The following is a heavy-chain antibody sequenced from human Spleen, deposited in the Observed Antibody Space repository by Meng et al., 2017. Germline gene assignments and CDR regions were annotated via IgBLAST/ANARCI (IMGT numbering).Heavy chain of an antibody. Sequence: LLQSGAELKKPGSSVMVSCTASGGTFSTYPISWVRQATGQGLEWMGRIDPKTGDTHYALKFQGRVTMTGDTSISTAYMELSGLRSDDTAMYYCARDEDISAAGKLFGDYWGHGTLVTVSS. D-gene: IGHD6-13*01. CDR2: IDPKTGDT. CDR1: GGTFSTYP. CDR3: ARDEDISAAGKLFGDY. V-gene: IGHV1-2*06. J-gene: IGHJ4*01.